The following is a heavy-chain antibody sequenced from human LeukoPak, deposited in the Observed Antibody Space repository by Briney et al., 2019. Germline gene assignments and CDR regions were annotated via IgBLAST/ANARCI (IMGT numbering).Heavy chain of an antibody. CDR3: AREGHYDSSGYPLFDY. V-gene: IGHV1-2*02. CDR1: GYTFTGYY. Sequence: ASVKVSCKASGYTFTGYYMHWVRQAPGQGLELMGWINPNSGGTNYAQKFQGRVTMTRDTSISTAYMELSRLRSDDTAVYYCAREGHYDSSGYPLFDYWGQGTLVTVSS. J-gene: IGHJ4*02. D-gene: IGHD3-22*01. CDR2: INPNSGGT.